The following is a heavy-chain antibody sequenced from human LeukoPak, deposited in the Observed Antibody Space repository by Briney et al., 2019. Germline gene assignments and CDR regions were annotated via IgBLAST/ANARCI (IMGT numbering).Heavy chain of an antibody. D-gene: IGHD6-13*01. J-gene: IGHJ5*02. CDR2: FDPEDGET. Sequence: GASVKASCKVSGYTLTELSMHWVRQAPGKGLEWMGGFDPEDGETIYAQKFQGRVTMTEDTSTDTAYMELSSLRSEDTAVYYCATDLAQQLGNNWFDPWGQGTLVTVSS. CDR1: GYTLTELS. CDR3: ATDLAQQLGNNWFDP. V-gene: IGHV1-24*01.